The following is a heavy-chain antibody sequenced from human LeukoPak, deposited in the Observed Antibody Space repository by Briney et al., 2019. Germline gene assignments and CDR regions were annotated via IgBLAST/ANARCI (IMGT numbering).Heavy chain of an antibody. CDR1: GGSISGYY. V-gene: IGHV4-59*06. D-gene: IGHD2-2*03. CDR3: ATVLDRGYCSSTSCWNFDY. J-gene: IGHJ4*02. CDR2: IYYSGST. Sequence: SETLSLTCTVSGGSISGYYWSWIRQPPGKGLEWIGYIYYSGSTYYNPSLKSRVTISVDTSKNQFSLKLSSVTAADTAVYYCATVLDRGYCSSTSCWNFDYWGQGTLVTVSS.